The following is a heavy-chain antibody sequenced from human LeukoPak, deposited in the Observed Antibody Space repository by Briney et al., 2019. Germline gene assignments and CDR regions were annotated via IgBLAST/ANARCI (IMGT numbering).Heavy chain of an antibody. CDR2: INTDGSST. CDR1: GFTFSNYW. D-gene: IGHD3-10*01. J-gene: IGHJ4*02. V-gene: IGHV3-74*01. CDR3: ARDPLHYYGSGSSPDY. Sequence: GGSLRLSCAASGFTFSNYWMHWVRQAPGKGLVWVSRINTDGSSTNYADSVKGRFTISRDNAKNTVYLQMNSLRAEDTAVYYCARDPLHYYGSGSSPDYWGQGTLVTVSS.